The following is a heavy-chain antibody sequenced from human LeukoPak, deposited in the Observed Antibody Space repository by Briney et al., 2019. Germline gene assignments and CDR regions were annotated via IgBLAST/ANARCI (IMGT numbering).Heavy chain of an antibody. CDR1: GGSFSGYY. Sequence: SETLSLTCAVYGGSFSGYYWSWIRQPPGKGLEWIGEINHSGSTNYNPSLKSRVTISVDTSKNQFSLKLSSVTAADTAVYYCARARVTTVTTGSPFDYWGRGTLVTVSS. J-gene: IGHJ4*02. D-gene: IGHD4-17*01. CDR2: INHSGST. CDR3: ARARVTTVTTGSPFDY. V-gene: IGHV4-34*01.